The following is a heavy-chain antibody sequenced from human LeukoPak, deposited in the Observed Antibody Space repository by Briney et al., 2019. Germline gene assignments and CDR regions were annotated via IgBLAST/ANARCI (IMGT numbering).Heavy chain of an antibody. Sequence: SETLSLTCAVYGGSFSGYYWSWIRQPPGKGLEWIGEINHSGSTNYNPSLKSRGTISVDTSKNQFSLKLSSVTAADTAVYYCARVGDSSGYYYGITEYFQHWGQGTLVTVSS. CDR1: GGSFSGYY. V-gene: IGHV4-34*01. D-gene: IGHD3-22*01. CDR3: ARVGDSSGYYYGITEYFQH. CDR2: INHSGST. J-gene: IGHJ1*01.